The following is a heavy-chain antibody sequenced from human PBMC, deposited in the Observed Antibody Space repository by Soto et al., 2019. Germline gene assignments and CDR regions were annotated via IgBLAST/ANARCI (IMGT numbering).Heavy chain of an antibody. Sequence: GGSLRLSCAASGFTFSSYAMHWVRQAPGKGLEWVAVISYDGSNKYYADSVKGRFTISRDNSKNTLYLQMNSLRAEDTAVYYCARGTHYYYDSSGYYYGYWGQGTLVTVSS. CDR3: ARGTHYYYDSSGYYYGY. V-gene: IGHV3-30-3*01. CDR2: ISYDGSNK. CDR1: GFTFSSYA. J-gene: IGHJ4*02. D-gene: IGHD3-22*01.